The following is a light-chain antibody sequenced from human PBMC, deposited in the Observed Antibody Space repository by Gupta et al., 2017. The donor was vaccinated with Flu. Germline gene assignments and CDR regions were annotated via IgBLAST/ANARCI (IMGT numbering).Light chain of an antibody. J-gene: IGLJ3*02. V-gene: IGLV2-8*01. Sequence: QSALTQPPSASGSLGQSVTISCTGTSSDVGGYNYVSWYQLHPDKAPKLIIFEVSKRPSGVPNRFSASKSGNTASLTVSGLQPDDEAHYYCCSYGGRGNLVFGGGTKLTVL. CDR2: EVS. CDR1: SSDVGGYNY. CDR3: CSYGGRGNLV.